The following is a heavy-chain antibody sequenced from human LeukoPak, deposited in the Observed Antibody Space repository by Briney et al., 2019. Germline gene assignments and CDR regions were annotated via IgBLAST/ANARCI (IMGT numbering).Heavy chain of an antibody. CDR1: EGTFISYA. J-gene: IGHJ3*01. CDR3: SREYPHLLGAFDV. V-gene: IGHV1-69*13. D-gene: IGHD7-27*01. Sequence: SVKVSCKASEGTFISYAISWVRQAPGQGLEWMGGIIPIFGTANYAQKFQGRVTITADESTSTAYMELSSLRSEDTAVYYCSREYPHLLGAFDVWGQGTMVTVSS. CDR2: IIPIFGTA.